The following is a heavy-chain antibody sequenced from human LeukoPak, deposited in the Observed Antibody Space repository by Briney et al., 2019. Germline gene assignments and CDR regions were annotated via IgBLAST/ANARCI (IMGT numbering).Heavy chain of an antibody. CDR3: ARAGYSYGFDWFDP. V-gene: IGHV4-61*02. D-gene: IGHD5-18*01. Sequence: SETLSLTCTVSGGSISSGSYYWSWIRQPAGKGLEWIGRIYTSGSTNYNPTLKSRVTISVDTSKNQFSLKLSSVTAADTAVYYCARAGYSYGFDWFDPWGQGTLVTVSS. CDR1: GGSISSGSYY. CDR2: IYTSGST. J-gene: IGHJ5*02.